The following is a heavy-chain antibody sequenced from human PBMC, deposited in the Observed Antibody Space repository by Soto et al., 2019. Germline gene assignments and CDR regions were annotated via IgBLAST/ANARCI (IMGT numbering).Heavy chain of an antibody. D-gene: IGHD2-15*01. V-gene: IGHV3-74*01. Sequence: EVQLVESGGGLVQPGGSLRLSCAAAGFTFSSYWMHWVRQAPGKGLVWVSRISSEGSSTTYADSVKGRFTISRDNAQNTLYLQMNSLSPEDTAVYYCARGGCSGGSCYPTAFDLWGQGTMVTVSS. CDR3: ARGGCSGGSCYPTAFDL. CDR2: ISSEGSST. CDR1: GFTFSSYW. J-gene: IGHJ3*01.